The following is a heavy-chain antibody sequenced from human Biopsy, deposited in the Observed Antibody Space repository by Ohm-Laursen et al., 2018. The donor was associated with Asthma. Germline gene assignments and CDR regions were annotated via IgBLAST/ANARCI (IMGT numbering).Heavy chain of an antibody. CDR2: INPNSGGT. J-gene: IGHJ5*02. CDR3: ARGQKSAGDRWFDP. D-gene: IGHD6-13*01. V-gene: IGHV1-2*06. CDR1: EYTFIGCH. Sequence: ASVKVSCKASEYTFIGCHIHWMRQAPGQGLEWMGRINPNSGGTNYAQKFQGRVTMTRDTSISTAYMEVSRLRSDGTAVYYCARGQKSAGDRWFDPWGQGTLVTVSS.